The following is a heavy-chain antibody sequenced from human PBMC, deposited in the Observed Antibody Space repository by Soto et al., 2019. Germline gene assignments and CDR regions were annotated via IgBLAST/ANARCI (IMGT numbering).Heavy chain of an antibody. CDR1: GGSISSGDYY. Sequence: PSETLSLTCTVSGGSISSGDYYWSWIRQPPGKGLEWIGYIYHSGSTYYNPSLKSRVTISVDRSKNQFSLKLSSVTAADTAVYYCARAYCGGDCYSFDAFDIWGQGTMVTVSS. V-gene: IGHV4-30-2*01. CDR3: ARAYCGGDCYSFDAFDI. D-gene: IGHD2-21*02. CDR2: IYHSGST. J-gene: IGHJ3*02.